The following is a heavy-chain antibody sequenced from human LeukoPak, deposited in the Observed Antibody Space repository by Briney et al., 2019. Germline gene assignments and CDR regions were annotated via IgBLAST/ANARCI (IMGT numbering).Heavy chain of an antibody. D-gene: IGHD2-8*01. J-gene: IGHJ4*02. V-gene: IGHV3-7*01. CDR3: AIDGDLSSNGFGY. CDR2: IKQDGSEK. CDR1: GFTFSSYW. Sequence: GGSLRLSCAASGFTFSSYWMSWVRQAPGKGLEWVANIKQDGSEKYYVDSVKGRFTISRDNAKNSLYLQMNSLRAEDTAVYYCAIDGDLSSNGFGYSGQGTLVTVSS.